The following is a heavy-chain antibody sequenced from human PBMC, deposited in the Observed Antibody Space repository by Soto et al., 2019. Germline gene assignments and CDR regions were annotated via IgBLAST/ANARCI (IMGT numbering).Heavy chain of an antibody. D-gene: IGHD2-2*01. J-gene: IGHJ6*03. CDR1: GGSISSYY. CDR3: ARRGYCSSTSCYWDVDYYMDV. CDR2: IYYSGST. V-gene: IGHV4-59*08. Sequence: SETLSLTCTVSGGSISSYYWSWIRQPPGKGLEWIGYIYYSGSTNYNPSLKSRVTISVDTSKNQFSLKLSSVTAADTAVYYCARRGYCSSTSCYWDVDYYMDVWGKGTTVTVSS.